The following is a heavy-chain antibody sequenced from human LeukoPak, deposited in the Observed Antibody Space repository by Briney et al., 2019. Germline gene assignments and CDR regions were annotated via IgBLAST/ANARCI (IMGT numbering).Heavy chain of an antibody. J-gene: IGHJ4*02. V-gene: IGHV3-15*01. D-gene: IGHD3-10*01. CDR3: TTFAMVRGVRDY. Sequence: KPGGSLRLSCAASGFTFTNAWMSWVRQAPGKGLEWVGRIKSKTDGWTTDYAAPVKGRFTISRDDSKNTLYLQMNSLKTEDTAVYCCTTFAMVRGVRDYWGQGTLVTVSS. CDR2: IKSKTDGWTT. CDR1: GFTFTNAW.